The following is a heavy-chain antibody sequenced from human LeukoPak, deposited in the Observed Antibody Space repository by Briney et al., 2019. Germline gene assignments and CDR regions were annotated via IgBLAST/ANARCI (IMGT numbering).Heavy chain of an antibody. V-gene: IGHV3-30*14. Sequence: GGSLRLSCAASGFTFSNYAMHWVRQAPGKGLEWVAVISYDGSNKYYADSVKGRFTISRDNSKNTLYLQMNSLRAEDTAVYYCARGSPMRCSGGSCYPSGAGLHAFDIWGQGTMVTVSS. CDR3: ARGSPMRCSGGSCYPSGAGLHAFDI. D-gene: IGHD2-15*01. J-gene: IGHJ3*02. CDR1: GFTFSNYA. CDR2: ISYDGSNK.